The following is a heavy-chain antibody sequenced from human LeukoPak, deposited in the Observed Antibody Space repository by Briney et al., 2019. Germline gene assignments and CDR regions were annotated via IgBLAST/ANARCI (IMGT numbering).Heavy chain of an antibody. CDR1: GLTFSSNY. CDR3: ARDLAGYNSFDY. Sequence: GASLTLSCAASGLTFSSNYMSSVRQAPGKGLEWVSSIYSGGSTYYTDSVKGRFTISRDNSKNTLYLQMNSLRAEDTAVYYCARDLAGYNSFDYWGQGTLVTVSS. CDR2: IYSGGST. V-gene: IGHV3-66*01. D-gene: IGHD5-24*01. J-gene: IGHJ4*02.